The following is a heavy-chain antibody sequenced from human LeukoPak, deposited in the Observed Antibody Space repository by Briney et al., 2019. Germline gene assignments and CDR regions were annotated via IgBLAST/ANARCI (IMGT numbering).Heavy chain of an antibody. CDR3: ARVGYYYDSEGDY. J-gene: IGHJ4*02. CDR2: INPNSGGT. D-gene: IGHD3-22*01. V-gene: IGHV1-2*02. CDR1: GYTFTGNY. Sequence: ASVKVSCKASGYTFTGNYMHWVRQAPGQGLEWMGWINPNSGGTNYAQKFQGRVTMTRDTSISTAYMELSRLRSDDTAVYYCARVGYYYDSEGDYWGQGTLVTVSS.